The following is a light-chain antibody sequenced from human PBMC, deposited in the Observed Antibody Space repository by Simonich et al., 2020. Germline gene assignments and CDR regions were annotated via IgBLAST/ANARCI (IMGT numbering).Light chain of an antibody. J-gene: IGLJ3*02. CDR3: QSYDSSLWV. Sequence: QSVLTQPPSVSGAPGQRVTISCTGSSSNIGAGYDVHWYHQRPGTAPKLLIYGNSNRPSGVPDRFSGSKSGTSASLAITGLQAEDEADYYCQSYDSSLWVFGGGTKLTVL. CDR1: SSNIGAGYD. V-gene: IGLV1-40*01. CDR2: GNS.